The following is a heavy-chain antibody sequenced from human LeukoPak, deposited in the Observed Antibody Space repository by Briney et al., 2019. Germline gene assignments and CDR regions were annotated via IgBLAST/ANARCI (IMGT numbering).Heavy chain of an antibody. V-gene: IGHV3-30*18. Sequence: PGGSLRLSCAASGFTFSSYGMPWVRQAPGKGLEWVAVISYDGSNKYYADSVKGRFTISRDNSKNTLYLQMNSLRAEDTAVYYCAKDIAAAGVWGQGTLVTVSS. D-gene: IGHD6-13*01. CDR3: AKDIAAAGV. CDR1: GFTFSSYG. CDR2: ISYDGSNK. J-gene: IGHJ4*02.